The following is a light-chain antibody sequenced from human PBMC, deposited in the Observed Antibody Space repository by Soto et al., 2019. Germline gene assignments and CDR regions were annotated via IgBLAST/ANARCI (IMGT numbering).Light chain of an antibody. CDR3: QQYYSTPPYT. Sequence: DIVMTQSPDSLAVSLGERATINCKSSQNILHSSNNKNFLAWYQQKPGQPPKLLIYWASTRESGVPDRFSGSGSGTDFTLTISSLQAEDVAVYYCQQYYSTPPYTFGQGTKLEIK. CDR1: QNILHSSNNKNF. J-gene: IGKJ2*01. CDR2: WAS. V-gene: IGKV4-1*01.